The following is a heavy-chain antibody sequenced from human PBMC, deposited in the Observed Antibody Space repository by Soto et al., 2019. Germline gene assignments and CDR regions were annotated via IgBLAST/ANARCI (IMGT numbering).Heavy chain of an antibody. J-gene: IGHJ6*02. CDR3: AASIFYYGMDV. CDR1: GDDFSTYW. V-gene: IGHV5-51*01. CDR2: IYPGDSDT. Sequence: PGESLKISCKGSGDDFSTYWIGWVRQVPGKGPEWMGIIYPGDSDTKYNPSFQGQVTISADKSITTTYLQWSSLKASDTAIYYCAASIFYYGMDVWGQGTTVTVSS.